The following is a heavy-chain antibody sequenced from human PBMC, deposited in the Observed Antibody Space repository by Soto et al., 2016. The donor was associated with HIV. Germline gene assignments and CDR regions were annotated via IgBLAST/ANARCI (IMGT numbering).Heavy chain of an antibody. D-gene: IGHD3-3*01. V-gene: IGHV3-21*01. CDR3: AAAIFGVGSSIT. CDR1: GFTFSSYS. CDR2: ISSSSSYI. J-gene: IGHJ5*02. Sequence: EVQLVESGGGLVKPGGSLRLSCAASGFTFSSYSMNWVRQAPGKGLEWVSSISSSSSYIYYADSVKGRFTISRDNAKNSLYLQMNSLRAEDTAVYYCAAAIFGVGSSITWGQGTLVTVSS.